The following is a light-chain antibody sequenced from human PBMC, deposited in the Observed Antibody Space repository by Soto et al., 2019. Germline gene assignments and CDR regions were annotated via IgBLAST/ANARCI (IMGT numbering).Light chain of an antibody. V-gene: IGLV4-60*03. CDR3: ETWYSKTRV. J-gene: IGLJ2*01. CDR1: SGHSSYI. CDR2: LEGSGGY. Sequence: QSVLTQSSSASASLGSSVKLTCTLSSGHSSYIIAWHQQQPGKAPRYLMKLEGSGGYNKGSGVSDRFSGSSSGADRYLTISNLQSEDEADYYCETWYSKTRVFGGGTKLTVL.